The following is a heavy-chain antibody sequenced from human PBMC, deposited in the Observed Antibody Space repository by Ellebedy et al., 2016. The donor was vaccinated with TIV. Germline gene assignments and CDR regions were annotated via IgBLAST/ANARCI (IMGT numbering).Heavy chain of an antibody. V-gene: IGHV1-18*01. CDR2: ISAYNGNT. CDR3: ARDWRAPPLFNNLYSGSYYGMDV. D-gene: IGHD1-26*01. J-gene: IGHJ6*02. CDR1: GYTFTSYG. Sequence: ASVKVSCKASGYTFTSYGITWVRQAPGQGLEWMGWISAYNGNTDYAQKVQGRLTMTTDTSTSTAYMVLRSLRSDDTAVYFCARDWRAPPLFNNLYSGSYYGMDVWGQGTTVTVSS.